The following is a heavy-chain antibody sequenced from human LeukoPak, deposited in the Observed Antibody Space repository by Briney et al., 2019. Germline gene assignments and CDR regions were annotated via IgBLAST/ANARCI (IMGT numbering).Heavy chain of an antibody. CDR2: ITGSGERT. D-gene: IGHD1-14*01. CDR3: ASRPRADMGPLDF. Sequence: GGSLTLSCAASGFTFSSYAMSWVRQAPGKGLEWVSSITGSGERTYYADSVKGRFTISRDNSKNTLYLQMNSLRADETAVYYCASRPRADMGPLDFWGQGTLVTVSS. CDR1: GFTFSSYA. V-gene: IGHV3-23*01. J-gene: IGHJ4*02.